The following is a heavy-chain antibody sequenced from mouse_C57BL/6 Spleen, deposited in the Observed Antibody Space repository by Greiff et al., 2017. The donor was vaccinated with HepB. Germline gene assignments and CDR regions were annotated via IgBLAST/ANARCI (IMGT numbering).Heavy chain of an antibody. D-gene: IGHD1-1*02. V-gene: IGHV3-1*01. J-gene: IGHJ2*01. CDR3: ARGGVEGYYFDY. CDR2: ISYSGST. Sequence: EVKLVESGPGMVKPSQSLSLTCTVTGYSITSGYDWHWIRHFPGNKLEWMGYISYSGSTNYNPSLKSRISITHDTSKNHFFLKLNSVTTEDTATYYCARGGVEGYYFDYWGQGTTLTVSS. CDR1: GYSITSGYD.